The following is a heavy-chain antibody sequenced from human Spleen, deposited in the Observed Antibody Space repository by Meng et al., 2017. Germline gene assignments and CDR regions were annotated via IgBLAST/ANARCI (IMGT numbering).Heavy chain of an antibody. CDR1: GGSFSDYY. CDR3: ARGPTTMAHDFDY. J-gene: IGHJ4*02. Sequence: QVQLQQGGAGLLKPSVTLSLTLVVSGGSFSDYYWSWIRQPPGKGLEWIGEINHSGSTNYNPSLESRATISVDTSQNNLSLKLSSVTAADSAVYYCARGPTTMAHDFDYWGQGTLVTVSS. CDR2: INHSGST. V-gene: IGHV4-34*01. D-gene: IGHD4-11*01.